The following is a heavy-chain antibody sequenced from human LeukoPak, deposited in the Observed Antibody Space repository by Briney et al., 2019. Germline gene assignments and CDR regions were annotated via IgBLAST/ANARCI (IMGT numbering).Heavy chain of an antibody. D-gene: IGHD4-23*01. Sequence: GGSLRLSCAASGFTFSSYSMNWVRQAPGKGLEWVSYISSSSSTIYYADAVKGRFTISRDNAKNSLYLQMNSLRAEDTAVYYCARILSETDYGGRFRAFDIWGQGTMVTVSS. CDR2: ISSSSSTI. CDR3: ARILSETDYGGRFRAFDI. V-gene: IGHV3-48*01. CDR1: GFTFSSYS. J-gene: IGHJ3*02.